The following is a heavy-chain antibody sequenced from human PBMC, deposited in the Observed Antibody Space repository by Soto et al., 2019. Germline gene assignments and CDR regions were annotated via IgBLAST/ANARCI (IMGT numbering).Heavy chain of an antibody. J-gene: IGHJ4*02. CDR2: ISSTTNYI. CDR1: GFTFTRYS. CDR3: ARESEDLTSNFDY. V-gene: IGHV3-21*06. Sequence: EVQLVESGGGLVKPGGSLRLSCAPSGFTFTRYSMNWVRQAPGKGLEWVSSISSTTNYIYYGDSMKGRFTISRDNAKNSLYLEMNSLRAEDTAVYYCARESEDLTSNFDYWGQGKPGHRLL.